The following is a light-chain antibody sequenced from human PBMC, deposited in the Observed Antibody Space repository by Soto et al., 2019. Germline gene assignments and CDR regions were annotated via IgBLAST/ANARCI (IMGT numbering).Light chain of an antibody. J-gene: IGKJ1*01. CDR1: QSIDSK. CDR2: AAS. CDR3: QQYKSWRT. Sequence: IVMTQSPATPSVSPGERATLSCRAGQSIDSKLAWYQQRPGQAPRLLIYAASTRATGIPARFSGSGSGTEFTLTISGLQSEDFGVYYCQQYKSWRTFGQGTNVEIK. V-gene: IGKV3-15*01.